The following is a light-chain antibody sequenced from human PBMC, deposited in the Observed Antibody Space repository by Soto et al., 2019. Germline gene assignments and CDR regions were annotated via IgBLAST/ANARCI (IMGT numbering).Light chain of an antibody. CDR2: DAS. Sequence: DIQMTQSPSSLPASVGDRVTITCRASQSISTYVNWYQQKAGKAPKLLIYDASSLYSGVPSRISGSGSGTDFTLTISTLQPEDFATYYCQQSYSTPTFGPGTKVDIK. CDR1: QSISTY. V-gene: IGKV1-39*01. CDR3: QQSYSTPT. J-gene: IGKJ3*01.